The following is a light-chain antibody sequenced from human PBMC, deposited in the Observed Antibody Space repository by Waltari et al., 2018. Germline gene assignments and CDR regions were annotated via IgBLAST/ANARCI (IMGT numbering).Light chain of an antibody. V-gene: IGLV2-23*02. CDR3: CSYAGFTTYAV. CDR1: RSDIGVYNY. CDR2: DVT. Sequence: QSALTQPASVSGSPGQSITISCTATRSDIGVYNYVSWYQQYSGKAPKLIIYDVTRRSSGVSNRFTASKFGNTASLTISGLQAEDEADYYCCSYAGFTTYAVFGGGTKLTVL. J-gene: IGLJ2*01.